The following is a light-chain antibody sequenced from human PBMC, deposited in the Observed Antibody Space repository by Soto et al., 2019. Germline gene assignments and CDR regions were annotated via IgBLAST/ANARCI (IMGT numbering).Light chain of an antibody. V-gene: IGLV7-46*01. CDR1: TGAVTDGHY. Sequence: QAVVTQEPSLTASPGGTVTLTCGSSTGAVTDGHYPYWFQQKPGQAPRTLIYDTTNKYSWTPARFSGSLLGGKAALTLSGAQPDDGAEYYCLVFAGGAFVFGAGTRSPS. CDR3: LVFAGGAFV. CDR2: DTT. J-gene: IGLJ1*01.